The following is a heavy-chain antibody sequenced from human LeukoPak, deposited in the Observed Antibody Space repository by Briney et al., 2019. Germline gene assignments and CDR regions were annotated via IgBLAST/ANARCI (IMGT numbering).Heavy chain of an antibody. CDR3: VRGGQGDGHSADEGFDI. V-gene: IGHV6-1*01. CDR2: TYYRSNWYN. J-gene: IGHJ3*02. CDR1: GDSVFSNSS. Sequence: SQTLSLTCAISGDSVFSNSSWNWIRQSPSRGLEWLGRTYYRSNWYNDYGVSVKSRININPDTSKSLFSLQPSSVTPEDTAVYYCVRGGQGDGHSADEGFDIWGQGTVVTVS. D-gene: IGHD5-18*01.